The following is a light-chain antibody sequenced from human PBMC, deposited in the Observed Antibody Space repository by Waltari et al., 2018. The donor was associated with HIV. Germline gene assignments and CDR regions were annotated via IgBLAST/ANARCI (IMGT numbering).Light chain of an antibody. V-gene: IGKV1-5*03. CDR1: QSITTG. Sequence: DIQMTQSPSTLSAYVGDTVTITCRASQSITTGLAWCQQRPGRAPKFLIYSASSLESGVPSRFIGSGSGTEFTLTITSLQPDDVATYYCQQYNSYPLTFGGGTKVEI. CDR2: SAS. J-gene: IGKJ4*01. CDR3: QQYNSYPLT.